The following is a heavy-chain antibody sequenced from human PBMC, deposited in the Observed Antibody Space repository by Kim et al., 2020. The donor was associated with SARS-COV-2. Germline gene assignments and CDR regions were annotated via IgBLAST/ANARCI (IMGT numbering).Heavy chain of an antibody. J-gene: IGHJ4*02. CDR3: ARDGCSGGSCPDY. CDR2: ISYDGSNK. Sequence: GGSLRLSCAASGFTFSSYAMHWVRQAPGKGLEWVAVISYDGSNKYYADSVKGRFTISRDNSKNTLYLQMNSLRAEDTAVYYCARDGCSGGSCPDYWGQGTLVTVSS. CDR1: GFTFSSYA. D-gene: IGHD2-15*01. V-gene: IGHV3-30*04.